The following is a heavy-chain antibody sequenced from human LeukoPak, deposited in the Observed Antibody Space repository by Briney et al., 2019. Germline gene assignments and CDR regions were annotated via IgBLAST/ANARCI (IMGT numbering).Heavy chain of an antibody. CDR2: YDGDKT. CDR3: ARETGDSGDYLDY. CDR1: GFTLSTYA. D-gene: IGHD7-27*01. Sequence: GGSLRLSCTASGFTLSTYAIHWVRQAPGKGLEWVAYDGDKTYYADSVTGRFTISRDNSKYTLYPQMNSLRAEDTAIYYCARETGDSGDYLDYWGQGTLVTVSS. V-gene: IGHV3-30*04. J-gene: IGHJ4*02.